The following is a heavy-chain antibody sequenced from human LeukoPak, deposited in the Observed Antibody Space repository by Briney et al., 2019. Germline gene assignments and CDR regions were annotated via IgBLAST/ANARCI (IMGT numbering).Heavy chain of an antibody. V-gene: IGHV4-59*01. CDR2: IYYSGST. CDR3: ATGYDFWSGYYFDY. J-gene: IGHJ4*02. Sequence: PSETLSLTCTVSGGSISSYHWSWIRQPPGKGLEWIGYIYYSGSTNYNPSLKSRVTISVDTSKNQFSLKLSSVTAADTAVYYCATGYDFWSGYYFDYWGQGTLVTVSS. D-gene: IGHD3-3*01. CDR1: GGSISSYH.